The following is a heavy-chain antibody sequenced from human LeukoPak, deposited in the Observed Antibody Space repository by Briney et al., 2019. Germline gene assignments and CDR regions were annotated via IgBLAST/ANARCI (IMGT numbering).Heavy chain of an antibody. CDR1: GFIFSNYA. D-gene: IGHD2-15*01. V-gene: IGHV3-23*01. CDR2: ISGSGGNT. CDR3: AKQLGYCSDGNCYFDF. Sequence: GGSLRLSCAASGFIFSNYAMNWVRQAPGKGLEWVSGISGSGGNTYYADSVKGRFTISRDNSKNTLYLQMNSLRAEDTAVYYCAKQLGYCSDGNCYFDFWGQGTLVTVSS. J-gene: IGHJ4*02.